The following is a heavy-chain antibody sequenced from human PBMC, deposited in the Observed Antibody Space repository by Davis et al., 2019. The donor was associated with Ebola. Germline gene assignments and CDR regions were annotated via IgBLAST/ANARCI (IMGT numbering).Heavy chain of an antibody. J-gene: IGHJ4*02. Sequence: ASVKVSCKASGYTFTSYGISWVRQAPGQGLEWMGWISAYNGNTNYAQKLQGRVTMTTDTSTSTAYMELSSLRSEDTAVYYCARGPESCRSFSCPYYFDSWGQGTLVAVSS. V-gene: IGHV1-18*01. CDR1: GYTFTSYG. CDR2: ISAYNGNT. D-gene: IGHD2-2*01. CDR3: ARGPESCRSFSCPYYFDS.